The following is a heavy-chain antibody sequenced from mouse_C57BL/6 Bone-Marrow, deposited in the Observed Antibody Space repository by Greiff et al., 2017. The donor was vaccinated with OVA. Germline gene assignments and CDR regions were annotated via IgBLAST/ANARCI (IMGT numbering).Heavy chain of an antibody. V-gene: IGHV1-64*01. CDR3: ARSGYTWCAY. D-gene: IGHD4-1*01. CDR2: IHPNSGST. J-gene: IGHJ3*01. Sequence: QVQLQQPGAELVKPGASVKLSCKASGYTFTSYWMHWVKQRPGQGLEWIGMIHPNSGSTNYNEKLKSKATLTVDKSSSTAYMQLSSLTSEDSAVYYCARSGYTWCAYWGQGTLVTVSA. CDR1: GYTFTSYW.